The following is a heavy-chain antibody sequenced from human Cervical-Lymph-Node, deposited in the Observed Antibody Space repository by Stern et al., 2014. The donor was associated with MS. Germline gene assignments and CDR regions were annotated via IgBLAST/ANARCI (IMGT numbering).Heavy chain of an antibody. CDR2: INPATCGT. CDR1: GYTFSIYY. D-gene: IGHD3-10*01. J-gene: IGHJ4*02. CDR3: ARQNMVRGVTELDF. Sequence: QVQLVESGTEVKKSGASVRVSCKASGYTFSIYYMHWVRQAPGQGLEWLGIINPATCGTTYAQKFQDRVTMTNDTSTSTLYLEMSSLISEDTAVYYCARQNMVRGVTELDFWGQGTLVTVSS. V-gene: IGHV1-46*01.